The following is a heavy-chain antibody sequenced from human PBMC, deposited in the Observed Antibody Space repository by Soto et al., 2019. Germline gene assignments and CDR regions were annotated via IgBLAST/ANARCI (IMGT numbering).Heavy chain of an antibody. CDR3: ATVRDGSAGTCHTWWFDP. D-gene: IGHD6-13*01. V-gene: IGHV4-59*01. Sequence: SETLSLTCTVSGGSIGSYYWSWIRQPPGKGLEWIGHISYSGRTSYNSSLKSRVTISVDTSKSQLSLKLSSVTAADTAVYSCATVRDGSAGTCHTWWFDPWGQGTLVSLL. CDR2: ISYSGRT. CDR1: GGSIGSYY. J-gene: IGHJ5*02.